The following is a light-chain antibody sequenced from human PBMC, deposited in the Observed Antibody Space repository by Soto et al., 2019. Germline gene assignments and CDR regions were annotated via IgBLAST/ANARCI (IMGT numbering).Light chain of an antibody. Sequence: GDRVTITCRASQSIRRWLAWYQQKPGKAPELLIYDASTLESGVPSRFSGSGSGTEFTLTISSLQADDFATYYCQHHNSNSITFGQGTHWRL. J-gene: IGKJ5*01. V-gene: IGKV1-5*01. CDR3: QHHNSNSIT. CDR1: QSIRRW. CDR2: DAS.